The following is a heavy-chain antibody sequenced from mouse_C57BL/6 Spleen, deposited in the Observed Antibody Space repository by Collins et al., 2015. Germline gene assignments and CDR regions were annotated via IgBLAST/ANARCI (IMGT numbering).Heavy chain of an antibody. Sequence: IHWVKQRSGQGLEWIGWFYPGSGSIKYNEKFKDKATLTADKSSSTVYMELSRLTSEDSAVYFCARHEEGYDGYYFWFAYWGQGTLVTVSA. CDR3: ARHEEGYDGYYFWFAY. V-gene: IGHV1-62-2*01. CDR2: FYPGSGSI. J-gene: IGHJ3*01. D-gene: IGHD2-3*01.